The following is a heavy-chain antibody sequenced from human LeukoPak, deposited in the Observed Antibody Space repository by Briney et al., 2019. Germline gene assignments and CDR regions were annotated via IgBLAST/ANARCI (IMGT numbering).Heavy chain of an antibody. J-gene: IGHJ5*02. CDR2: IDRPAKSFAT. CDR3: TRDRGTYNWLDP. D-gene: IGHD1-26*01. Sequence: GGSLRLSCAASGFTLSDSAIHWVRQASGTGLEWVGLIDRPAKSFATAYGASVGGRFTISRDDSKNTAYLQMDSLKTEDTALYYCTRDRGTYNWLDPWGQGTLVTVSS. V-gene: IGHV3-73*01. CDR1: GFTLSDSA.